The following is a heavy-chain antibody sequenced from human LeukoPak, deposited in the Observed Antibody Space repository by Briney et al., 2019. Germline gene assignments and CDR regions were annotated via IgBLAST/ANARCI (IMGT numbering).Heavy chain of an antibody. CDR2: IYYSGST. D-gene: IGHD3-3*01. Sequence: SXYXXWVRQPPGKGXXWXXYIYYSGSTNYNPSLKSRVTISVETSKKQFSLKLSSVTAADTAVYYCARVVRYDFWSGYYTDYWGQGTLVTVSS. CDR3: ARVVRYDFWSGYYTDY. CDR1: SXY. J-gene: IGHJ4*02. V-gene: IGHV4-59*01.